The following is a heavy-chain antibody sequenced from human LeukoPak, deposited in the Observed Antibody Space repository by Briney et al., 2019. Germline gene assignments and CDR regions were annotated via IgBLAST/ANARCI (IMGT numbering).Heavy chain of an antibody. CDR1: GYTFTSYG. D-gene: IGHD1-26*01. V-gene: IGHV1-18*01. CDR3: ARDAQWELRAFDV. Sequence: GASVKVSCKASGYTFTSYGISWVRQAPGQGLEWMGWISAYNGNTNYAQKLQGRVTMTTDTSTNTTYMEISSLTSDDTAVYYCARDAQWELRAFDVWGQGTMVIVSS. J-gene: IGHJ3*01. CDR2: ISAYNGNT.